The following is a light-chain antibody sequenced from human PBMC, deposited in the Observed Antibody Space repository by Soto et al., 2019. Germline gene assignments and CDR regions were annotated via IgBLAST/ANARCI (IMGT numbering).Light chain of an antibody. V-gene: IGKV3-15*01. J-gene: IGKJ1*01. CDR1: QTIYSN. CDR2: RAS. CDR3: QQYKNLWT. Sequence: IGMTQSPATLSVSPGERATLSCRASQTIYSNVAWYQQRPGQPPRLLIYRASSRATGIPARFSGSGSGTEFTININSLQSEDFSVHYGQQYKNLWTFGQGTKVDIX.